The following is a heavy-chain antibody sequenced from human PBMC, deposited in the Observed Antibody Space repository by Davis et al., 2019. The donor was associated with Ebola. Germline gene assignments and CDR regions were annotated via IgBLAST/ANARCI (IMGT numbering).Heavy chain of an antibody. D-gene: IGHD2-2*01. CDR1: GGTFSSYA. V-gene: IGHV1-69*13. Sequence: SMKVSCKASGGTFSSYAISWVRQAPGQGLEWMGGIIPIFGTANYAQKFQGRVTITADESTSTAYMELSSLRSEDTAVYYCARDPVPAATYNWLDPWGQGTLVTVSS. J-gene: IGHJ5*02. CDR3: ARDPVPAATYNWLDP. CDR2: IIPIFGTA.